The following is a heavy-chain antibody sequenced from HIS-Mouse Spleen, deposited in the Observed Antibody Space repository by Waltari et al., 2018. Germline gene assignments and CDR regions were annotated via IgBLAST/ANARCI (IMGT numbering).Heavy chain of an antibody. J-gene: IGHJ4*02. V-gene: IGHV2-70*15. CDR2: IDWDDDK. D-gene: IGHD6-19*01. CDR1: GFSLSTSGMC. CDR3: ARIAEGYSSGWYAFDY. Sequence: QVTLRESGPALVKPTQPLTLTCTFSGFSLSTSGMCVSWIRQPPGKPLEWLARIDWDDDKYYSTSLKTRLTISKDTSKNQVVLTMTNMDPVDTATYYCARIAEGYSSGWYAFDYWGQGTLVTVSS.